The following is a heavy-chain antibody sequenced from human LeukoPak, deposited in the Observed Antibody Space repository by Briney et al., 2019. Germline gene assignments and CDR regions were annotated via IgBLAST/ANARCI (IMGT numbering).Heavy chain of an antibody. J-gene: IGHJ4*02. CDR3: APLWFGEPTSDY. D-gene: IGHD3-10*01. V-gene: IGHV1-2*02. Sequence: ASVKVSCRASGDTFTGQYLDWIRQAAGKGLEWMGWISPTGGTNYAQKFQGRVTMTRDTSISTAYMELSRLRSDDTAVYYCAPLWFGEPTSDYWGQGTLVTVSS. CDR2: ISPTGGT. CDR1: GDTFTGQY.